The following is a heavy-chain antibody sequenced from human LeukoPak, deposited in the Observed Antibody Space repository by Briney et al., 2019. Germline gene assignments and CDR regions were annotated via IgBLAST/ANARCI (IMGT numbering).Heavy chain of an antibody. J-gene: IGHJ4*02. CDR1: GYSFTSYW. CDR3: ARSPIMITFGGVIVPFDY. Sequence: GESLKISCKGSGYSFTSYWIGWGRQMPGKGLEWMGIIYPGDSETRYSPSFQGQVTISADKSISTAYLQWSSLKASDTAMYYCARSPIMITFGGVIVPFDYWGQGTLVTVSS. V-gene: IGHV5-51*01. CDR2: IYPGDSET. D-gene: IGHD3-16*02.